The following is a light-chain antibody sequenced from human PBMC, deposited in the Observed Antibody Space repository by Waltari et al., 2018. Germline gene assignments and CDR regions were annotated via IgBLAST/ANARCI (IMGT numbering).Light chain of an antibody. V-gene: IGLV1-44*01. CDR3: AAWDDSLNGLYV. CDR2: GDN. Sequence: QSVPPQPPSASGPPGQRVTSSCSGRSSNIGTKTFTWYQQLPGMAPRLLSYGDNQRPSGVPRRFSASKSGTSASLAISGLQSEDEADYFCAAWDDSLNGLYVFGTGTTVTVL. J-gene: IGLJ1*01. CDR1: SSNIGTKT.